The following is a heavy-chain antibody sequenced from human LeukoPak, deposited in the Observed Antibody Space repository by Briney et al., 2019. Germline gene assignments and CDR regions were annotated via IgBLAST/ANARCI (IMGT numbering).Heavy chain of an antibody. CDR2: ISSSGSTI. CDR3: ARRSGIAVAGAFDY. D-gene: IGHD6-19*01. J-gene: IGHJ4*02. Sequence: PGGSLRLSCAASGFTFSSYEMNRVRQAPGKGLEWVSYISSSGSTIYYADSVKGRFTISRDNAKNSLYLQMNSLRAEDTAVYYCARRSGIAVAGAFDYWGQGTLVTVSS. V-gene: IGHV3-48*03. CDR1: GFTFSSYE.